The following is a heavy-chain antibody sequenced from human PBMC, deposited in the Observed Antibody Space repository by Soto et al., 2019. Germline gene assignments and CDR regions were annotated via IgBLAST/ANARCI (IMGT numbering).Heavy chain of an antibody. D-gene: IGHD6-13*01. CDR2: ISYDGSNK. CDR3: AKDRYQRDIAAAAPLVY. Sequence: GGSLRLSCAASGFTFSSYGMHWVRQAPGKGLEWVAVISYDGSNKYYADSVKGRFTISRDNSKNTLYLQMNSLRAEDTAVYYCAKDRYQRDIAAAAPLVYWGQGTLVTVSS. V-gene: IGHV3-30*18. J-gene: IGHJ4*02. CDR1: GFTFSSYG.